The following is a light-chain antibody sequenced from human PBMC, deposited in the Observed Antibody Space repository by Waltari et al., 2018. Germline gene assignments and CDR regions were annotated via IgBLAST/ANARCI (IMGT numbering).Light chain of an antibody. V-gene: IGLV3-21*02. CDR1: NIGTKI. J-gene: IGLJ3*02. Sequence: SYVLTQPPSVSVAPGQQASVTCTGSNIGTKIVHWYQQRPGQAPVLVVSDDSDRPSGIPDRFSGSKSGHTATLSISGVEAGDEADFYCQVRGGADDFWVFGGGTRLTVL. CDR2: DDS. CDR3: QVRGGADDFWV.